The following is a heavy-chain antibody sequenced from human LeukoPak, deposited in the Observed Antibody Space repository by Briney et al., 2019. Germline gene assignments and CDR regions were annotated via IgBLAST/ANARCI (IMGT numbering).Heavy chain of an antibody. J-gene: IGHJ3*02. Sequence: GASVKVSCKASGYTFTSYDINWVRQATGQGLEWMGWMNPNSGNTGYAQKFQGRVTMTRNTSISTAYMELSSLRSEDTAVYYCVLRYFDWLIGSDAFDIRGQGTMVTVSS. CDR1: GYTFTSYD. V-gene: IGHV1-8*01. D-gene: IGHD3-9*01. CDR2: MNPNSGNT. CDR3: VLRYFDWLIGSDAFDI.